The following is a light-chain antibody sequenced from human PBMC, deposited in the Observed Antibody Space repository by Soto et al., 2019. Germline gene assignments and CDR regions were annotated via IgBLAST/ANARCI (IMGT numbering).Light chain of an antibody. CDR1: QDIRNF. V-gene: IGKV1-27*01. CDR3: QKYSSVPV. CDR2: AAS. Sequence: DIQMTQSPTSLSASVGDRVTITCRASQDIRNFVAWYQQKPGKAPKLLIYAASTLQSGVPSRFSGSGSRTDITITINSLQPEDVATYSCQKYSSVPVFGPGTKVEIK. J-gene: IGKJ3*01.